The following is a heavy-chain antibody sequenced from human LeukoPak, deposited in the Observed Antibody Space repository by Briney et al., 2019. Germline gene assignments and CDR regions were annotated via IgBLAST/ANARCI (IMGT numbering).Heavy chain of an antibody. CDR2: IIPILGIA. D-gene: IGHD2-15*01. V-gene: IGHV1-69*04. J-gene: IGHJ4*02. Sequence: SVKVSCKASGGTFSNYAISWVRQAPGQGLEWMGRIIPILGIANYAQKFQGRVTITADKSTRTAYMELSSLRSEDTAVYYCAKTPVKSASGSEVYWGQGTLVTVSS. CDR1: GGTFSNYA. CDR3: AKTPVKSASGSEVY.